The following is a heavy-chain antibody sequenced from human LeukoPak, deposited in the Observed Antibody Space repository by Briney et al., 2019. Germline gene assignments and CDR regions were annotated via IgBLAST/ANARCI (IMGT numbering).Heavy chain of an antibody. CDR2: INHGGSDN. CDR1: GFTFNSSW. D-gene: IGHD3-16*02. V-gene: IGHV3-7*01. J-gene: IGHJ6*01. Sequence: PGGTLGLSCAVSGFTFNSSWMSWVPQAPGKGREWGVNINHGGSDNFYMDSVKGSFTISRDNAENSLYLQMNSLRVAATSLYYCERGPPIRVLGSYQGYWG. CDR3: ERGPPIRVLGSYQGY.